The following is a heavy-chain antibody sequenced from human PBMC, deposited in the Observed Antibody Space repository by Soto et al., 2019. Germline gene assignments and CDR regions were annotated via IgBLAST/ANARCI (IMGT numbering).Heavy chain of an antibody. CDR1: GYRFTSYW. Sequence: GESLKISCKGSGYRFTSYWIGWVRQMPGKGLEWMGIIYPGDSDTRYSPSFQGQVTISADKSISTAYLQWSSLKASDTAMYYCASRAPPSYSSGWYDAFDIWGQGTMVTVSS. CDR3: ASRAPPSYSSGWYDAFDI. V-gene: IGHV5-51*01. CDR2: IYPGDSDT. J-gene: IGHJ3*02. D-gene: IGHD6-19*01.